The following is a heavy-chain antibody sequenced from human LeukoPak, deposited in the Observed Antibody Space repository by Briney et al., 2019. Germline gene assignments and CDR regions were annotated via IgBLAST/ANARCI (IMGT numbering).Heavy chain of an antibody. CDR2: ISGGYST. V-gene: IGHV3-23*01. CDR1: GFTFSSYA. D-gene: IGHD5-18*01. CDR3: AKGVQLWLRPLYFDY. J-gene: IGHJ4*02. Sequence: GGSLRLSCAASGFTFSSYAMSWVRQAPGKGLEWVSAISGGYSTYYADSVKGRFTISRDNSKNTLYLQMNSLRAEDTAVYYCAKGVQLWLRPLYFDYWGQGTLVTVSS.